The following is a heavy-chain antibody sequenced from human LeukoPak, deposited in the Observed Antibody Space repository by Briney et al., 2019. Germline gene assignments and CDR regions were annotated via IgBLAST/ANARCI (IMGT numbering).Heavy chain of an antibody. V-gene: IGHV3-23*01. CDR2: IIGSGDTS. Sequence: PGGSLRLSCAASGFTFSFYAMSWVRQAPGQGLEWVSGIIGSGDTSSYADSVKGRFTISRDNSKSTLYLQLNSLRAEDTAIYYCAKARSGSYPTYYYYGLDVWGQGTTVTVSS. CDR1: GFTFSFYA. J-gene: IGHJ6*02. D-gene: IGHD3-10*01. CDR3: AKARSGSYPTYYYYGLDV.